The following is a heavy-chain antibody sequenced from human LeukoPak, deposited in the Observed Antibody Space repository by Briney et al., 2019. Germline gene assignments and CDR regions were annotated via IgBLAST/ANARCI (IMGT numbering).Heavy chain of an antibody. V-gene: IGHV3-30*18. D-gene: IGHD6-13*01. J-gene: IGHJ6*02. CDR2: ISYDGSNK. CDR3: AKGGSSSWYWNYYGMDV. CDR1: GFTFNSYG. Sequence: GGSLRLSCAASGFTFNSYGMHWVRQAPGKGLEWVAVISYDGSNKYYADSVKGRFTISRDNSKNTLYLQMNSLRAEDTAVYYCAKGGSSSWYWNYYGMDVWGQGTTVTVSS.